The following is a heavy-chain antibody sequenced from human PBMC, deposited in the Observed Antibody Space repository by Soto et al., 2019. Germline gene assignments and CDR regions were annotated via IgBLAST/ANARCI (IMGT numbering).Heavy chain of an antibody. CDR2: IIPIFGTA. V-gene: IGHV1-69*13. J-gene: IGHJ4*01. CDR1: GGTFSSYA. CDR3: ERLSIMLWPRFDS. D-gene: IGHD2-2*01. Sequence: WASVKVSCKASGGTFSSYAISWVRQAPGQGLEWMGGIIPIFGTANYAQKFQGRVTITADESTSTAYMELSSLRSEETAVYFCERLSIMLWPRFDSWGHGTLVTLSS.